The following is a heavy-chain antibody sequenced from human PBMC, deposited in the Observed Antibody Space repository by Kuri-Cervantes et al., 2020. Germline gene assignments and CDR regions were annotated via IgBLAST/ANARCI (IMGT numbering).Heavy chain of an antibody. CDR3: ARWGGGYYYYGMDV. D-gene: IGHD3-10*01. Sequence: GGSLRLSCAASGFTFDDYGMSWVRQAPGKGLEWVSGINWNGGSTGYADSVKGRFTISRDNAKNSLYLQMNSLRAEDTALYHCARWGGGYYYYGMDVWGQGTTVTVSS. V-gene: IGHV3-20*01. CDR1: GFTFDDYG. CDR2: INWNGGST. J-gene: IGHJ6*02.